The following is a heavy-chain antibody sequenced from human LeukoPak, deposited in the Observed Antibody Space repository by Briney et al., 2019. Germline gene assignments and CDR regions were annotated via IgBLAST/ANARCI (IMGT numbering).Heavy chain of an antibody. J-gene: IGHJ4*02. Sequence: GGSLRLSCAASGFTFSDHYMSWIRQAPGKGLEWVSYISSSGSTIYYADSVKGRFTISRDNAKNSLYLQMNSLRAEDTAVYYCARDWVAVAGTVDYWGQGTLVTVSS. CDR1: GFTFSDHY. CDR3: ARDWVAVAGTVDY. D-gene: IGHD6-19*01. CDR2: ISSSGSTI. V-gene: IGHV3-11*01.